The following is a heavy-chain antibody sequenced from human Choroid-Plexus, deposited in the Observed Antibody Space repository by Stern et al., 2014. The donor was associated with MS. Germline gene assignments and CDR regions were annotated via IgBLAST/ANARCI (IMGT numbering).Heavy chain of an antibody. CDR1: GFTFGSCA. CDR2: VSYDGSNK. Sequence: QVQLVQSGGGVVQPGRPLRLSCVASGFTFGSCAMHWVRLAPGKGLEVVAGVSYDGSNKYYADSVKGRFTISRDNSQNTLYMQMSSLRPEDTAVYYCAKDRQYLTYFFDHWGQGSLVTVSS. D-gene: IGHD2/OR15-2a*01. V-gene: IGHV3-30*18. CDR3: AKDRQYLTYFFDH. J-gene: IGHJ5*02.